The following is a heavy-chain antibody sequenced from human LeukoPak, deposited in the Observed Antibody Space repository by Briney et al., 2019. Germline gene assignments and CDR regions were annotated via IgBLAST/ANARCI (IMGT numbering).Heavy chain of an antibody. CDR1: GFTFSSYG. J-gene: IGHJ6*03. CDR2: IRYDGSNK. V-gene: IGHV3-30*02. Sequence: GGSLRLSCAASGFTFSSYGMHWVRQAPGKGLEWVAFIRYDGSNKYYADSVKGRFTISRDNSENTLYLQMNSLRAEDTAVYYCAKDPAAITAPDYYYYYYMDVWGKGTTVTVSS. CDR3: AKDPAAITAPDYYYYYYMDV. D-gene: IGHD2-2*01.